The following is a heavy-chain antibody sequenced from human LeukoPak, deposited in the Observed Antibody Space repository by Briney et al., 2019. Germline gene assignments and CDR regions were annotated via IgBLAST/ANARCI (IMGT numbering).Heavy chain of an antibody. CDR2: AYFTRST. D-gene: IGHD3-22*01. Sequence: SETLSLTGTVSGGSVSSSSSSWGSIRQPPGKRLEWIGSAYFTRSTNYSPSLKTRATISLDTSKTQSSLRLTSVTPAHTSVYFCAKSGHSYYYTPGDFSWGQGTLVTVSS. V-gene: IGHV4-39*01. CDR1: GGSVSSSSSS. J-gene: IGHJ5*02. CDR3: AKSGHSYYYTPGDFS.